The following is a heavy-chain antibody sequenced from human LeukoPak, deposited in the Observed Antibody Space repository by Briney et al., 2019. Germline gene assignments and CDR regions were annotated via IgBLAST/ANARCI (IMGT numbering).Heavy chain of an antibody. Sequence: SETLSLTCTVSGGSISSSSYYWGWIRQPSGKGLEWIGSIYYSGSTYYNPSLKSRVTISVDTSKNQFSLKLSSVTAADTAVYYCARGYSSSWYSGWGQGTLVTVSS. V-gene: IGHV4-39*07. J-gene: IGHJ4*02. CDR1: GGSISSSSYY. CDR2: IYYSGST. D-gene: IGHD6-13*01. CDR3: ARGYSSSWYSG.